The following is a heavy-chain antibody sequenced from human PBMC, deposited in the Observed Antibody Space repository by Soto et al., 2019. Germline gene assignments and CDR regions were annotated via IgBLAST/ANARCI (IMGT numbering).Heavy chain of an antibody. CDR2: ISGSGGST. CDR1: GFTFSSYA. Sequence: GGSLRLSCAASGFTFSSYAMSWVRQAPGKGLEWVSAISGSGGSTYYADSVKGRFTISRDNSKNTLYLQMNSLRAEDTAVYYCARDSPSYGDPSSTPGTPKKYFDYWGQGTLVTVSS. D-gene: IGHD4-17*01. V-gene: IGHV3-23*01. J-gene: IGHJ4*02. CDR3: ARDSPSYGDPSSTPGTPKKYFDY.